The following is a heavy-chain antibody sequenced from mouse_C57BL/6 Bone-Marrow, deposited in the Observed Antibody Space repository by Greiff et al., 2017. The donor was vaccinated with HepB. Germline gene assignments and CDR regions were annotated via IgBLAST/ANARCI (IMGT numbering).Heavy chain of an antibody. CDR1: GFTFSDYG. CDR3: ARDTTVPWYFDV. D-gene: IGHD1-1*01. V-gene: IGHV5-17*01. CDR2: ISSGSSTI. Sequence: DVQLQESGGGLVKPGGSLKLSCAASGFTFSDYGMHWVRQAPEKGLEWVAYISSGSSTIYYADTVKGRFTISRDNAKNTLFLQMTSLRSEDTAMYYCARDTTVPWYFDVWGTGTTVTVSS. J-gene: IGHJ1*03.